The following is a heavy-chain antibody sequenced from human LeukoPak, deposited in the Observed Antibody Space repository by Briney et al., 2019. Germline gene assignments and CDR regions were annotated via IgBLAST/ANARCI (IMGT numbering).Heavy chain of an antibody. J-gene: IGHJ5*02. CDR3: ARDKRGANWFDP. Sequence: SGGSLRLACSAAGXTXXTYTXXXXXXAXXXWXEWXSSISGSSNSXXXXDSVNGRCTTSSDNAKKSLYMQMNSLRAEDTAVYYCARDKRGANWFDPWGQGTLVTVSS. V-gene: IGHV3-21*01. CDR1: GXTXXTYT. CDR2: ISGSSNSX. D-gene: IGHD1-26*01.